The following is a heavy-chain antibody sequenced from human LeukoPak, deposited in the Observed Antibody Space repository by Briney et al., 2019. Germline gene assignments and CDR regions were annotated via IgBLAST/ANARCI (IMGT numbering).Heavy chain of an antibody. CDR2: IYHSGST. V-gene: IGHV4-38-2*02. CDR3: ARAPTFSGWFDY. Sequence: SETLSLTCTVSDYSISSDYYWGWIRQPPGKGLEWIGSIYHSGSTYYNPSLKSRVTISVDTSKNQFSLKLTSVTAADTAVYYCARAPTFSGWFDYWGQGTLVTVSS. D-gene: IGHD6-19*01. CDR1: DYSISSDYY. J-gene: IGHJ4*02.